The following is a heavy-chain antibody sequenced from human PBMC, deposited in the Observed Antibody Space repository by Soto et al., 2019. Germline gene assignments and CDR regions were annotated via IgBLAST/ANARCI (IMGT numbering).Heavy chain of an antibody. Sequence: QVQLKQWGAGLLKPSETLSLTCAVYGGSFSDYYWGWIRQSPGKGLEWIGEINHSGSTNYNPSLKSRITPSVVTSKNQVSLRLSSVTAADSAVYYCTRPPSSSSCYPERGDCYWNYWGRGTPVIVSS. CDR1: GGSFSDYY. CDR3: TRPPSSSSCYPERGDCYWNY. J-gene: IGHJ4*02. V-gene: IGHV4-34*01. CDR2: INHSGST. D-gene: IGHD2-21*02.